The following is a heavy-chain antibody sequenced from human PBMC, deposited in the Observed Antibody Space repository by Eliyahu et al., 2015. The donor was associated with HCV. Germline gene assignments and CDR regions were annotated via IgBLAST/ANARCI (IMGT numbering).Heavy chain of an antibody. Sequence: EVQLVESGGGLVKPGGSLRXSCAASGXPFXKGWMSWVRQAPGKGLGWIGRIKSKTDGGTTDYAAPVKGRFTISRDDSKSTLYLQMNSLKTEDTAVYYCTTGAPGGFDYYLDVWGQGTTVTVSS. CDR2: IKSKTDGGTT. V-gene: IGHV3-15*01. CDR3: TTGAPGGFDYYLDV. J-gene: IGHJ6*03. CDR1: GXPFXKGW. D-gene: IGHD3-10*01.